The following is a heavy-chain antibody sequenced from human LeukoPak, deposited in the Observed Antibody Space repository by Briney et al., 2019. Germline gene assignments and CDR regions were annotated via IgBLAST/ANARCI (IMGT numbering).Heavy chain of an antibody. J-gene: IGHJ6*04. CDR2: TYYRSKWYY. Sequence: SQTLSVTFAISGDSVFSISVAWNWIRQSTSRGLEWLERTYYRSKWYYEYAVSGKGRININPDPSKSQFSLQLNAVTREDTAVYYCALGRSEYHDVMDVWGGGTRVTVSS. CDR1: GDSVFSISVA. D-gene: IGHD3-16*01. V-gene: IGHV6-1*01. CDR3: ALGRSEYHDVMDV.